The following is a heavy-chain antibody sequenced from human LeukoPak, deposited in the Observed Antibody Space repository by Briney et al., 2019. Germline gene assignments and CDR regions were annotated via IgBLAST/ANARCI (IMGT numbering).Heavy chain of an antibody. Sequence: SETLSLTCAVYGGSFSGYYWSWIRQPPGKGLEWIGEINHSGSTNYNPSLKSRVTISVDTPKNQFSLKLSSVTAADTAVYYCARGWRITMVRGVIPNRYFDYWGQGTLVTVSS. CDR2: INHSGST. CDR1: GGSFSGYY. J-gene: IGHJ4*02. CDR3: ARGWRITMVRGVIPNRYFDY. D-gene: IGHD3-10*01. V-gene: IGHV4-34*01.